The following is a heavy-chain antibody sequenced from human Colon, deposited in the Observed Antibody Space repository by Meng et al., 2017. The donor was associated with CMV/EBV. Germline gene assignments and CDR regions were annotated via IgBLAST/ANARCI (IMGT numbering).Heavy chain of an antibody. CDR1: GFDFSSYW. J-gene: IGHJ6*02. CDR3: ARVTIFARGYYYGMDV. D-gene: IGHD3-9*01. V-gene: IGHV3-7*01. Sequence: GGSLRLSCGAYGFDFSSYWLNWVRQAPGKGLEWVASIKEDGSDKYYLDSVKGRFTISRDNAKNSLYLQMNSLRAEDTAVYYCARVTIFARGYYYGMDVWGQGTTVTVSS. CDR2: IKEDGSDK.